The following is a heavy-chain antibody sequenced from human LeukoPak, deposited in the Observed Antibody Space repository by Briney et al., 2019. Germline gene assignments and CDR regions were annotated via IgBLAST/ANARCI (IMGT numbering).Heavy chain of an antibody. CDR1: GYTFTTYW. Sequence: GESLKISCKGSGYTFTTYWIGWVRQMPGKGLEWVGIIYPGDSDPRYSPSFQGQVTISADSSTSTAYLQWSSLRASDTAMYYCARASRDGYNQNFDHWGQGTLVTVSS. V-gene: IGHV5-51*01. CDR2: IYPGDSDP. D-gene: IGHD5-24*01. J-gene: IGHJ4*02. CDR3: ARASRDGYNQNFDH.